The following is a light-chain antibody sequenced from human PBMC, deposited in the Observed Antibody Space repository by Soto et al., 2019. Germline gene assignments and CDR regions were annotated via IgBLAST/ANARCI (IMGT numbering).Light chain of an antibody. CDR1: STDVGGYNF. J-gene: IGLJ1*01. Sequence: QSALTQPRSVSGSPGQSVTISCAGTSTDVGGYNFVSWYQHHPDKTPKIIIFDVNKRPSGVPDRFSGSKSGNTASLSISGLQADDEADYYCCSYAGSHSVFGTGTKLTVL. V-gene: IGLV2-11*01. CDR2: DVN. CDR3: CSYAGSHSV.